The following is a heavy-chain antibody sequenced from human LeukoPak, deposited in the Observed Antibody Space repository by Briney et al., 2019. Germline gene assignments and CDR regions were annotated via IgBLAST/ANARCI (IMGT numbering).Heavy chain of an antibody. Sequence: KPGESLKISCKASGYTFIYYWIAWVRQMPGKGLEWMGFIYPDDSAVTYSPSFEGHVTFSVDKSLNTAHLQWSSLQAADTAIYYCAKVGDNSFYPKGGHYYFGMDVWGQGTAVTVSS. CDR1: GYTFIYYW. V-gene: IGHV5-51*01. CDR3: AKVGDNSFYPKGGHYYFGMDV. CDR2: IYPDDSAV. D-gene: IGHD5/OR15-5a*01. J-gene: IGHJ6*02.